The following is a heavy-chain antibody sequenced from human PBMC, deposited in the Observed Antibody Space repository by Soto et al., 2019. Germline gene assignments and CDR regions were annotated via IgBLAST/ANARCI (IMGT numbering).Heavy chain of an antibody. CDR3: TLHKTVSYSDY. CDR1: GFTFSTYD. Sequence: EVQLLESAGGLVQPGGSLRLSCVGSGFTFSTYDMSWVRQAPGKGLEWVSAIGAGTYYAEYVKGRFTISRDNSKSTRYLQMNSMRADDTALYYCTLHKTVSYSDYWGHGTLVTVFS. D-gene: IGHD2-21*02. CDR2: IGAGT. V-gene: IGHV3-23*01. J-gene: IGHJ4*01.